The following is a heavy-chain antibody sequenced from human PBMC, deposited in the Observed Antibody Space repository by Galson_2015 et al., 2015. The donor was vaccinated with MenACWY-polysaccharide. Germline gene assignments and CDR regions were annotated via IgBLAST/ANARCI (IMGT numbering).Heavy chain of an antibody. D-gene: IGHD3-10*01. CDR3: AKDGRFGDFFYYYMDV. CDR1: GFTFSSYG. Sequence: SLRLSCAPFGFTFSSYGMHWGRQAPGTGLEWVAAISYDRSNKFYPDSVNGRFTISRDNAKNTLCLPMNSLRPEDTAVYYCAKDGRFGDFFYYYMDVWGKGTAVTVSS. V-gene: IGHV3-30*18. J-gene: IGHJ6*03. CDR2: ISYDRSNK.